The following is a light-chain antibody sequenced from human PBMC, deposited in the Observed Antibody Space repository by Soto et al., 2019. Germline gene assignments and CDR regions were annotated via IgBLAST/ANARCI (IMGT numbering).Light chain of an antibody. J-gene: IGKJ3*01. CDR1: QSVTSSY. V-gene: IGKV3-20*01. CDR2: GAS. Sequence: EVVLTQSPGTLSLSPGERATLSCRASQSVTSSYLAWYQQKPGQAPRLLIYGASTRATGIPDRFSASGSGTDFTLTISTLEPEELAVYYCQQHGSSPFTFGPGTKVDIK. CDR3: QQHGSSPFT.